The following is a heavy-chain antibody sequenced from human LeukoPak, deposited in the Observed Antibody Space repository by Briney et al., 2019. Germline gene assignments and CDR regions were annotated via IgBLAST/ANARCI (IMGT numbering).Heavy chain of an antibody. J-gene: IGHJ4*02. Sequence: ASVKVSCKASGGIFSSYAISWVRQAPGQGLEWMGGIIPIFGTANYAQKFQGRVTITTDESTSTAYMELSSLRSEDTAVYYCARDGDSYGYDYWGQGTLVTVSS. CDR2: IIPIFGTA. D-gene: IGHD5-18*01. CDR3: ARDGDSYGYDY. CDR1: GGIFSSYA. V-gene: IGHV1-69*05.